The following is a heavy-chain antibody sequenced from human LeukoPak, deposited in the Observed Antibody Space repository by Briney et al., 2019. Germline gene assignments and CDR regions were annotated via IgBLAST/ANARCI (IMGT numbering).Heavy chain of an antibody. Sequence: PSETLSLTCTVSGGSISSSSYYWGWIRQPPGKGLEWIGSIYYSGSTYYNPSLKSRVTISVDTSKNQFSLKLSSVTAADTAVYYCARQKFRYDFWCGYADYWGQGTLVTVSS. V-gene: IGHV4-39*01. CDR2: IYYSGST. D-gene: IGHD3-3*01. J-gene: IGHJ4*02. CDR3: ARQKFRYDFWCGYADY. CDR1: GGSISSSSYY.